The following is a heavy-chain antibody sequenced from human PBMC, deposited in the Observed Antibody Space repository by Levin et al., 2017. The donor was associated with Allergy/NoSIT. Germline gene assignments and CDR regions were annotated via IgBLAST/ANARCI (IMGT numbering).Heavy chain of an antibody. CDR2: IYYSGST. CDR1: GGSISSYY. V-gene: IGHV4-59*01. CDR3: AREASSGYQFDY. J-gene: IGHJ4*02. D-gene: IGHD3-22*01. Sequence: SETLSLTCTVSGGSISSYYWSWIRQPPGKGLEWIGYIYYSGSTNYNPSLKSRVTISVDTSKNQFSLKLSSVTAADTAVYYCAREASSGYQFDYWGQGTLVTVSS.